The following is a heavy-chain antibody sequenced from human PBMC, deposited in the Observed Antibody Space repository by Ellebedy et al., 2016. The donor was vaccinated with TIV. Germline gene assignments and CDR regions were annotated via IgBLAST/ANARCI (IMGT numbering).Heavy chain of an antibody. CDR1: GFTFSSYA. CDR3: VKGLRDSTDFDY. D-gene: IGHD3-16*01. J-gene: IGHJ4*02. Sequence: GESLKISXSASGFTFSSYAMHWVRQAPGKGLEYVSAISSNGGSTYYADSVKGRFTISRDNSKNTLYLQMSSLRAEDTAVYYCVKGLRDSTDFDYWGQGTLVTVSS. CDR2: ISSNGGST. V-gene: IGHV3-64D*06.